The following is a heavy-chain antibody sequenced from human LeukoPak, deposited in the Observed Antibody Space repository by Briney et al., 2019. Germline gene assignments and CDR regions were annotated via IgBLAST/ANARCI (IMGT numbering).Heavy chain of an antibody. J-gene: IGHJ4*02. CDR1: GYTFTSYD. CDR3: ARGVAYYFLSGSYTLDS. D-gene: IGHD3-10*01. V-gene: IGHV1-2*02. Sequence: ASVKLSCTASGYTFTSYDMHWVRQAPGQGLEWMAWISPNSDATNYAQTFKGRFTVTRDTSISTAYLQLSSLTADDTAVYYCARGVAYYFLSGSYTLDSGGQGTLLTVSS. CDR2: ISPNSDAT.